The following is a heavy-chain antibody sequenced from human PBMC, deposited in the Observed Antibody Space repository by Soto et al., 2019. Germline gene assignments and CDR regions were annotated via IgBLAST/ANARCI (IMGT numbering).Heavy chain of an antibody. V-gene: IGHV3-15*07. CDR3: ATVPYCSGPT. D-gene: IGHD2-15*01. Sequence: QLVQSGGGLVKPGGSLRLSCVASRFNFSAAWLNWIRQAPGKGLEGVGRIKPKSEGETADYTAPVRGRFTISRDDSQNTLHLQRDSLKTDDTAVYYGATVPYCSGPTWGLGVLVTVSS. CDR2: IKPKSEGETA. J-gene: IGHJ4*02. CDR1: RFNFSAAW.